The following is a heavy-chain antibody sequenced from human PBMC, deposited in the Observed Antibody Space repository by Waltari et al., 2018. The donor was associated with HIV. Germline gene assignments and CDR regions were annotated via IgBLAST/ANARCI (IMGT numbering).Heavy chain of an antibody. CDR2: INHSGST. CDR3: ARLGTYDPDY. CDR1: GGSFRGSY. Sequence: VQLQQWAAGLLKPSEPLSIHCAVYGGSFRGSYWSWVCQPQGKGLEWIGEINHSGSTNYNPSLKSRVTISVDTSKNQFSLKLSSVTAADTAVYYCARLGTYDPDYWGQGTLVTVSS. V-gene: IGHV4-34*01. J-gene: IGHJ4*02. D-gene: IGHD3-16*01.